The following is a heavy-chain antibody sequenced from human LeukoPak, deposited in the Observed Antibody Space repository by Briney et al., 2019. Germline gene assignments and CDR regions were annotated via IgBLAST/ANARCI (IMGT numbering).Heavy chain of an antibody. Sequence: GALRLSCTASGFSFSSYWMSWVRQAPGKGLEWVANIKQDGGEKDYVDSAKGRFTISRDNPKNSLHLQMNSLRAEDTAVYYCARYCGGDCYGMDVWGQGTTVTVSS. CDR3: ARYCGGDCYGMDV. J-gene: IGHJ6*02. CDR1: GFSFSSYW. V-gene: IGHV3-7*01. D-gene: IGHD2-21*02. CDR2: IKQDGGEK.